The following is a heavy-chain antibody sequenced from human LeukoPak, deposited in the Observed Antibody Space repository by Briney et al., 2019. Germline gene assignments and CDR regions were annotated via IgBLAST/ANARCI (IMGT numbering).Heavy chain of an antibody. V-gene: IGHV3-23*01. J-gene: IGHJ4*02. CDR1: GFTFSSYS. CDR2: ISGSGGST. Sequence: GGSLRLSCAASGFTFSSYSMNWVRQAPGKGLEWVSAISGSGGSTYYADSVKGRFTISRDNSKNTLYLQMNSLRAEDTAVYYCAKVPSYYYYDSSGYPMFFDYWGQGTLVTVSS. CDR3: AKVPSYYYYDSSGYPMFFDY. D-gene: IGHD3-22*01.